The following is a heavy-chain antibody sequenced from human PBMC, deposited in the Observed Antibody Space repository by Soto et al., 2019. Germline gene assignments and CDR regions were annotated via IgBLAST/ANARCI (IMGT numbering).Heavy chain of an antibody. CDR3: AKGGYIYGLDP. CDR2: ISESGDNA. J-gene: IGHJ5*02. D-gene: IGHD5-18*01. V-gene: IGHV3-23*01. CDR1: GFPFNTYS. Sequence: EVQLLEYGGGLAQPGGSLRLSCAASGFPFNTYSMSWVRQAPGKGPEWVSGISESGDNAFYADSVQGRVTISSDNSDNTLYLQMNSLRAEDTAIYFCAKGGYIYGLDPWGQGTPVTVSS.